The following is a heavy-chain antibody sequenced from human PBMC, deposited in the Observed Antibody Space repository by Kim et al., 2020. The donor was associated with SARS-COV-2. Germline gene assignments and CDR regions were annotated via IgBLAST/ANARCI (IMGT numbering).Heavy chain of an antibody. CDR2: ISSSSSYI. J-gene: IGHJ4*02. D-gene: IGHD2-2*03. CDR1: GFTFSSYS. CDR3: ARDLGWHHRYYFDY. V-gene: IGHV3-21*01. Sequence: GGSLRLSCAASGFTFSSYSMNWVRQAPGKGLEWVSSISSSSSYIYYADSVKGRFTISRDNAKNSLYLQMNSLRAEDTAVYYCARDLGWHHRYYFDYWGQGTLVTVSS.